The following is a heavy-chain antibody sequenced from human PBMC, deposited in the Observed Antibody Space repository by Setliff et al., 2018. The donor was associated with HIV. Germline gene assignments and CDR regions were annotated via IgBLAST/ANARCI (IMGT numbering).Heavy chain of an antibody. CDR2: IYDSGST. Sequence: KPSETLSLTCTVSGGSISSDYWSWIRQPPGKGMEWIGFIYDSGSTNYNPSLESRVTISVDTSKNQFSLKLSSVTAADTAVYYCARAIGIISLYYFDSWGQGTLVTVS. CDR3: ARAIGIISLYYFDS. J-gene: IGHJ4*02. D-gene: IGHD3-10*01. CDR1: GGSISSDY. V-gene: IGHV4-59*01.